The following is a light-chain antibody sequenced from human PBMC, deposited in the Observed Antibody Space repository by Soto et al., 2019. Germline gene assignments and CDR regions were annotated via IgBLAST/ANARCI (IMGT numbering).Light chain of an antibody. CDR1: ALAKQI. CDR3: QSADSSGTYRV. V-gene: IGLV3-25*03. J-gene: IGLJ2*01. CDR2: KDS. Sequence: SYELTQPPSVSVSTGQTARIICSGDALAKQIAYWYQQKPGQAPVLVIYKDSERPSGIPERFSGSNSGTTVTLTISGVQAEDEADYYCQSADSSGTYRVFGGGTKVTVL.